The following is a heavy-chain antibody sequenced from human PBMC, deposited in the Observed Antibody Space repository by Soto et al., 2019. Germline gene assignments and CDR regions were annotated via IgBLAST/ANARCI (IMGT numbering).Heavy chain of an antibody. CDR1: GGSISGYY. Sequence: PSETLSLTCTVSGGSISGYYWSWFRQPPGKRVEWIGYIYYTGSTNYNPSLRSRVTISIDTSKNQYSLQLSSVTAADTAVYYCAGYPRLDCWCQGTLVTVYS. CDR2: IYYTGST. J-gene: IGHJ4*02. CDR3: AGYPRLDC. V-gene: IGHV4-59*08.